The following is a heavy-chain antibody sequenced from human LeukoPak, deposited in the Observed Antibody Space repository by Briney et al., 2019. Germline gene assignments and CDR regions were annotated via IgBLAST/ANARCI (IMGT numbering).Heavy chain of an antibody. Sequence: PSETLSLTCTVSGGSISSSSYYWGWIRQPPGKGPEWIGSIYYSGSTYYNPSLKSRVTISVDTSKNQFSLKLSPVTAADTAVYYCARRGVGATTANWFDPWGQGTLVTVSS. V-gene: IGHV4-39*01. CDR2: IYYSGST. CDR1: GGSISSSSYY. CDR3: ARRGVGATTANWFDP. J-gene: IGHJ5*02. D-gene: IGHD1-26*01.